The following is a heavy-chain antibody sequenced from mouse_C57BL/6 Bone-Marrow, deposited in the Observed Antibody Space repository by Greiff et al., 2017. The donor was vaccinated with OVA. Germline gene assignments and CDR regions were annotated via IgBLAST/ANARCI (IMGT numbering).Heavy chain of an antibody. CDR3: TTTDYDVVDY. CDR2: IDPENGDT. CDR1: GFNIKDDY. V-gene: IGHV14-4*01. D-gene: IGHD2-4*01. Sequence: VQLKESGAELVRPGASVKLSCTASGFNIKDDYMHWVKQRPEQGLEWIGWIDPENGDTEYASKFQGKATITADTSSNTAYLQLSSLTSADTAVYYCTTTDYDVVDYWGQGTTLTVSS. J-gene: IGHJ2*01.